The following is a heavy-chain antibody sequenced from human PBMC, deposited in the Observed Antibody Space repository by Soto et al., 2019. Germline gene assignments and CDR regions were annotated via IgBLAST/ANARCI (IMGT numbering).Heavy chain of an antibody. D-gene: IGHD3-22*01. CDR3: AAEYYYGSGNPKGRID. CDR2: IVVGSGNT. CDR1: GYTFSYSA. J-gene: IGHJ4*02. Sequence: QLQLVQSGPEVTKPGTSVKVSCKASGYTFSYSAMPWVRQARGQGLEWIGWIVVGSGNTNYPPKFQGRVTTTWDMTTSTAYRELSSLRSEDTAVYCCAAEYYYGSGNPKGRIDWGQETLVTVSS. V-gene: IGHV1-58*02.